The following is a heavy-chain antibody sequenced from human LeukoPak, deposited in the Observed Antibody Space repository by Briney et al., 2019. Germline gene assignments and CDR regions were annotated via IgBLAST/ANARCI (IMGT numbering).Heavy chain of an antibody. V-gene: IGHV1-8*01. Sequence: ASVKVSCKASGYTFTSYDINRVRQATGQGLEWMGWMNPNSGNTGYAQKFQGRVTMTRNTSISTAYMELSSLRSEDTAVYYCARKGSYGSGRRNAFDIWGQGTMVTVSS. CDR2: MNPNSGNT. J-gene: IGHJ3*02. D-gene: IGHD3-10*01. CDR3: ARKGSYGSGRRNAFDI. CDR1: GYTFTSYD.